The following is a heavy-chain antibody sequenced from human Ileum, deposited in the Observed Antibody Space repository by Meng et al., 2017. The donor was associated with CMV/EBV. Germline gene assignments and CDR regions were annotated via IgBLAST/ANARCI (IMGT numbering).Heavy chain of an antibody. D-gene: IGHD2-2*02. J-gene: IGHJ4*02. CDR1: FTFSDYY. Sequence: FTFSDYYMSLIRQAPGKGLEWVSYISSSSSTIYYAGSVKGRFTISRDNARNSLYLQMNSLRAEDTAVYFCARDRCTTTSCYTILSDYWGQGTLVTVSS. V-gene: IGHV3-11*04. CDR3: ARDRCTTTSCYTILSDY. CDR2: ISSSSSTI.